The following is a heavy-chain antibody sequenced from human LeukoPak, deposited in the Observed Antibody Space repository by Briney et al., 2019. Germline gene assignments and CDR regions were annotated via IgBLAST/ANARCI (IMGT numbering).Heavy chain of an antibody. D-gene: IGHD6-13*01. CDR2: ISSSGSTI. J-gene: IGHJ6*03. V-gene: IGHV3-48*03. CDR3: ARDRISSSWSPYYYYYYMDV. Sequence: GGSLRLSCAASGFTFSSYEMNWVRQAPGKGLEWVSYISSSGSTIYYADSVKGRFTISRDNAKNSLYLQMNSLRAEDTAVYYCARDRISSSWSPYYYYYYMDVWGKGTTVTISS. CDR1: GFTFSSYE.